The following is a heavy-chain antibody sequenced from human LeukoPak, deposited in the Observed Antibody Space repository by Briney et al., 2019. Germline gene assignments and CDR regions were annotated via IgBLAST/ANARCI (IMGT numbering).Heavy chain of an antibody. Sequence: ASVKVSCKASGYTFTSFYMHWVRQAPGQGLEWMGIINPSGGSTSYAQKFQGRVTMTRDTSTSTVYMELSSLRSEDTAVYYCARGPYSSGGRDAFDIWGQGTMVTVSS. CDR2: INPSGGST. D-gene: IGHD6-19*01. J-gene: IGHJ3*02. CDR3: ARGPYSSGGRDAFDI. V-gene: IGHV1-46*01. CDR1: GYTFTSFY.